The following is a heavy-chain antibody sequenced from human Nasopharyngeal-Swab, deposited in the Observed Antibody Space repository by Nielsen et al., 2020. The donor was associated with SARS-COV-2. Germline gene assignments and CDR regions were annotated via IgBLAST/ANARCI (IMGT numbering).Heavy chain of an antibody. V-gene: IGHV3-48*02. CDR3: ARDPGNSYANMDV. CDR2: ISGGSSAI. D-gene: IGHD5-18*01. CDR1: GFSLSEYS. J-gene: IGHJ6*02. Sequence: GESLKISCAASGFSLSEYSMNWVRQAPGKGLEWVSYISGGSSAIYYADSVKGRFTISRDNAKNSLYLQMNSLRDEDTAVYFCARDPGNSYANMDVWGQGTTVTVSS.